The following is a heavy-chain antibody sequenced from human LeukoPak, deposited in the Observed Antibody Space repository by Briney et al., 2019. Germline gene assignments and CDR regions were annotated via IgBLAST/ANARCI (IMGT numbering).Heavy chain of an antibody. Sequence: SVKVFCKASGGTFSSYAISWVRQAPGQGLEWMGGIIPIFGTANYAQKFQGRVTITADESTSTAYMELSSLRSEDTAVYYCSLVAPSSDFDYWGQGTLVTVSS. V-gene: IGHV1-69*13. J-gene: IGHJ4*02. D-gene: IGHD5-12*01. CDR1: GGTFSSYA. CDR2: IIPIFGTA. CDR3: SLVAPSSDFDY.